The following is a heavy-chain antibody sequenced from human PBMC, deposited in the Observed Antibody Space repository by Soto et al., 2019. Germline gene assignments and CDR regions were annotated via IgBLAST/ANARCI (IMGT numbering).Heavy chain of an antibody. Sequence: SETLSLTCAVYGGSFSGYYWTWIRQPPGTGLEWIGYIYYSGSTYYNPSLKSRVTISVDTSKNQFSLKLSSVTAADTAVYYCARSGYSHGPNPLLYWGQGTLVTVSS. CDR1: GGSFSGYY. CDR2: IYYSGST. D-gene: IGHD5-18*01. J-gene: IGHJ4*02. V-gene: IGHV4-34*09. CDR3: ARSGYSHGPNPLLY.